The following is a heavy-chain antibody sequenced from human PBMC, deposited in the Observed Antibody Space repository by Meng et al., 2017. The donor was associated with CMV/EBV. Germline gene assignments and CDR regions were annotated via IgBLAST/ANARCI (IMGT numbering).Heavy chain of an antibody. CDR2: IIPIFGTA. Sequence: SVKVSCKASGGTFSSYAISWVLQAPGQGLEWMGGIIPIFGTANYAQKFQGRVTITTDESTSTAYMELSSLRSEDTAVYYCASTRASVVPAATSSYYYYYGMDVWGQGTTVTVSS. J-gene: IGHJ6*02. CDR1: GGTFSSYA. D-gene: IGHD2-2*01. V-gene: IGHV1-69*05. CDR3: ASTRASVVPAATSSYYYYYGMDV.